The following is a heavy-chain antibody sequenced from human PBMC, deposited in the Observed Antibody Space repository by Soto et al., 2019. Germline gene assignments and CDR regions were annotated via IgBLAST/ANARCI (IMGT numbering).Heavy chain of an antibody. Sequence: ASVKVSCKASGYTFTSYGISWVRQAPGQGLEWMGWISAYNGNTNYAQKLQGRVTMTTDTSTSTAYMELRSLRSDDTAVYYCARDGVGYYDSSGYSYAPRPFDYWGQGTLLTVSS. J-gene: IGHJ4*02. D-gene: IGHD3-22*01. CDR2: ISAYNGNT. CDR1: GYTFTSYG. CDR3: ARDGVGYYDSSGYSYAPRPFDY. V-gene: IGHV1-18*04.